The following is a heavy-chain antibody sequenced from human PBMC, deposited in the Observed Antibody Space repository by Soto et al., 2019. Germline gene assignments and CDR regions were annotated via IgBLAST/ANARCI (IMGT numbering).Heavy chain of an antibody. V-gene: IGHV1-3*01. CDR2: INAGNGDT. J-gene: IGHJ4*02. CDR3: ARSSGWPN. CDR1: GYTFSNYA. Sequence: ASVKVSCKASGYTFSNYAIHWVRQAPGQRLEWMGWINAGNGDTKYSQNFQGRVTITRDTSASTAYMELNSLTSEDTAVYYCARSSGWPNWGQGTLVTVSS. D-gene: IGHD6-19*01.